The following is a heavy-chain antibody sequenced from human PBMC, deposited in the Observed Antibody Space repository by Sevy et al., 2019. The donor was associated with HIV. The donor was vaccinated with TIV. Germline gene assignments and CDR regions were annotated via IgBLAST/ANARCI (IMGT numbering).Heavy chain of an antibody. CDR1: GYTFTGYY. CDR3: ARAYCSGGSCYSLAY. V-gene: IGHV1-2*02. J-gene: IGHJ4*02. Sequence: ASVKVSCKASGYTFTGYYMHWVRQAPGQGLEWMGWINPNSGGTNYAQKFQGRVTMTRDTSISTAYMELSRLRSDDTAVYYCARAYCSGGSCYSLAYWGQGTLVTVSS. D-gene: IGHD2-15*01. CDR2: INPNSGGT.